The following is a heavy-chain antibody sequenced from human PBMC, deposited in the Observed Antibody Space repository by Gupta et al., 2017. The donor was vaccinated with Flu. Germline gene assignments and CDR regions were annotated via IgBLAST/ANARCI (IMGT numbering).Heavy chain of an antibody. J-gene: IGHJ3*02. CDR1: GFTFSGYA. CDR2: ISGSGGSK. D-gene: IGHD6-13*01. Sequence: EVQLLESGGGLVQPGGSLRLFCAASGFTFSGYAMSWFRQAPGKGVEWVSAISGSGGSKYYADSVKGRFTISRDKSKNTLYLQMNSLRAEDTAVYYCATSSSSWTNDAFDIWGQGTMVTVSS. CDR3: ATSSSSWTNDAFDI. V-gene: IGHV3-23*01.